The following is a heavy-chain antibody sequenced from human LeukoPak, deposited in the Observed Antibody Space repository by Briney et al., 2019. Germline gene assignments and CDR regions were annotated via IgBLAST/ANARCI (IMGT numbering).Heavy chain of an antibody. J-gene: IGHJ4*02. CDR3: ARDPGYYFDY. Sequence: SETLSLXCTVSGYSISSGYYWGWIRQPPGKGLEWIGSIYHSGSTYYNPSLKSRVTISVDTSKNQFSLKLSSVTAADTAVYYCARDPGYYFDYWGQGTLVTVSS. D-gene: IGHD3-10*01. CDR1: GYSISSGYY. CDR2: IYHSGST. V-gene: IGHV4-38-2*02.